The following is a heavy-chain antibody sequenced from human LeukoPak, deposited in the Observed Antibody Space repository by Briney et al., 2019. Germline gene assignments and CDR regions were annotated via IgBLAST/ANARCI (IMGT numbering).Heavy chain of an antibody. V-gene: IGHV4-34*01. Sequence: SETLSLTCAVYGGSFSGYYWSWIRQPPGKGLEWIGEINHSGSTNYNPSLKSRVTISVDTSKNQFSLKLSSVTAADTAVYYCARDRRRLGYCSSTSCSYMDVWGKGTTVTVSS. D-gene: IGHD2-2*01. CDR3: ARDRRRLGYCSSTSCSYMDV. J-gene: IGHJ6*03. CDR1: GGSFSGYY. CDR2: INHSGST.